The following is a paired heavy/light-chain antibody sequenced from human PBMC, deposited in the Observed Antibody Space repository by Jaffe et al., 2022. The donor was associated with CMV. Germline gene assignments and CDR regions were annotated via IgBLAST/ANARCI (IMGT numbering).Heavy chain of an antibody. CDR3: ATPRTYDYVWGSYGGHDAFDI. CDR1: GGSISSSSYY. J-gene: IGHJ3*02. D-gene: IGHD3-16*01. V-gene: IGHV4-39*01. CDR2: IYYSGST. Sequence: QLQLQESGPGLVKPSETLSLTCTVSGGSISSSSYYWGWIRQPPGKGLEWIGSIYYSGSTYYNPSLKSRVTISVDTSKNQFSLKLSSVTAADTAVYYCATPRTYDYVWGSYGGHDAFDIWGQGTMVTVSS.
Light chain of an antibody. CDR1: SSDVGGYNY. Sequence: QSALTQPASVSGSPGQSITISCTGTSSDVGGYNYVSWYQQHPGKAPKLMIYDVSNRPSGVSNRFSGSKSGNTASLTISGLQAEDEADYYCSSYTSSSSLFGGGTKLTVL. J-gene: IGLJ2*01. CDR3: SSYTSSSSL. V-gene: IGLV2-14*03. CDR2: DVS.